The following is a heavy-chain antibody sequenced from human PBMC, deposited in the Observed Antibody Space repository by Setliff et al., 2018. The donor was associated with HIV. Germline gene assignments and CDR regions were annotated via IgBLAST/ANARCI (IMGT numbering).Heavy chain of an antibody. CDR3: ARAAGYTGGWGYGATYHYYMDV. J-gene: IGHJ6*03. V-gene: IGHV1-2*02. D-gene: IGHD6-19*01. CDR2: INPNSGGT. CDR1: GYTFTNYY. Sequence: GASVKVSCKASGYTFTNYYMHWVRQAPGQGLEWMGWINPNSGGTNYAQKFQGRVTMTRDTSTSTGYMELRSLRSDDTAVYYCARAAGYTGGWGYGATYHYYMDVWGKGTTVTVSS.